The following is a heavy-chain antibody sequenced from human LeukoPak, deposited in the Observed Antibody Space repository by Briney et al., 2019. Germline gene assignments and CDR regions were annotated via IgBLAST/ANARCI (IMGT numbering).Heavy chain of an antibody. CDR3: ARAVRWNDVTYYFDY. J-gene: IGHJ4*02. V-gene: IGHV4-39*01. CDR2: IKDSGST. Sequence: SGTLSLTCTVSGGSISSSSYYWGWIRQPPGKGLEWIGRIKDSGSTYYNPSLKGRVTISVDTSKNQFSLKLSSVTAADTAVYYCARAVRWNDVTYYFDYWGQGTLVTVSA. CDR1: GGSISSSSYY. D-gene: IGHD1-1*01.